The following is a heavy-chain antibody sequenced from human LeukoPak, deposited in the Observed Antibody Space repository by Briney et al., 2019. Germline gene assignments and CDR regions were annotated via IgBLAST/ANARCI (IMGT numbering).Heavy chain of an antibody. CDR2: ISNSGRTK. CDR1: GFTFSSYE. D-gene: IGHD4-17*01. V-gene: IGHV3-48*03. J-gene: IGHJ4*02. Sequence: GGPLRLSCAASGFTFSSYEMNWVRQAPGKGLEWVSYISNSGRTKYYADSVKGRFTISRDNAKDSLYLQMNSLRAEDTAVYYCARISTTVTSNYWGQGTLVTVSS. CDR3: ARISTTVTSNY.